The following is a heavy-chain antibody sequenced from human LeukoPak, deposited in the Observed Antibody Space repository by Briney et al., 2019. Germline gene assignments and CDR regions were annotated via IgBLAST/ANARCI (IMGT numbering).Heavy chain of an antibody. V-gene: IGHV4-4*07. CDR3: ARGDCSSTSCYLDY. J-gene: IGHJ4*02. CDR1: GGSISSYY. Sequence: SETLSLTCIVSGGSISSYYWSWIRQPAGKGLEWIGRIYTSGSTNYNPSLKSRVTMSVDTSKNQFSLKLSSVTAADTAVYYCARGDCSSTSCYLDYWGQGTLVTVSS. CDR2: IYTSGST. D-gene: IGHD2-2*01.